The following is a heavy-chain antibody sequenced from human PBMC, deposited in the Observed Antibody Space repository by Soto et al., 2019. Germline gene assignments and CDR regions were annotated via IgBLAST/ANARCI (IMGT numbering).Heavy chain of an antibody. Sequence: QVQLVEPGGGVVQPGRSLRLSCAASGFTFSSYGMHWVRQAPGKGLEWVAVISYDGSNKYYADSVKGRFTISRDNSKNTLYLQMNSLRAEDTAVYYCAKDGFNYYDSSGYYPAYNWFDPWGQGTLVTVSS. D-gene: IGHD3-22*01. J-gene: IGHJ5*02. V-gene: IGHV3-30*18. CDR3: AKDGFNYYDSSGYYPAYNWFDP. CDR1: GFTFSSYG. CDR2: ISYDGSNK.